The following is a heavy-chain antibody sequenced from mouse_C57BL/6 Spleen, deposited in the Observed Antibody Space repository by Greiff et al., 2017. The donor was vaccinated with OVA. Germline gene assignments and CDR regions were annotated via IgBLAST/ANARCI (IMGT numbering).Heavy chain of an antibody. V-gene: IGHV3-6*01. CDR1: GYSITSGYY. CDR2: ISYDGSN. CDR3: ARAGSNYALYYFDY. D-gene: IGHD2-5*01. J-gene: IGHJ2*01. Sequence: VQLQQSGPGLVKPSQSLSLTCSVTGYSITSGYYWNWIRQFPGNKLEWMGYISYDGSNNYNPSLKNRISITRDTSKNQFFLKLNSVTTEDTATYYCARAGSNYALYYFDYWGQGTTLTVSS.